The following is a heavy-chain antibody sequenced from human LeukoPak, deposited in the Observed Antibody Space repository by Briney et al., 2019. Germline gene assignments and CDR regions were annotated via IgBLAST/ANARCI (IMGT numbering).Heavy chain of an antibody. CDR1: GGXISNSSFY. V-gene: IGHV4-39*07. Sequence: PPETLSLTCTVSGGXISNSSFYWGWIRQPPGKGLECIASISYPGSTFYNPSLRSRVTISVDTSKNQFSLKLSSVTAADTAVYYCARVALRYFDWLPQYYFDYWGQGTLVTVSS. CDR3: ARVALRYFDWLPQYYFDY. D-gene: IGHD3-9*01. J-gene: IGHJ4*02. CDR2: ISYPGST.